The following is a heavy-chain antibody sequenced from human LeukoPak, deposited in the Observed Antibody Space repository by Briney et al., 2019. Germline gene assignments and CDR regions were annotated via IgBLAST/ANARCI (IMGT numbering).Heavy chain of an antibody. V-gene: IGHV5-51*01. CDR3: ARTYYDILTGYPIPHGPFDY. J-gene: IGHJ4*02. CDR1: GYSFTSYW. D-gene: IGHD3-9*01. Sequence: GESLKISCKGSGYSFTSYWIGWVRQMPGKGLEWMGIIYPGDSDTRYSPSFQGQVTISADKSISTAYLQWSSLKASDTAMYYCARTYYDILTGYPIPHGPFDYWGQGTLVTVSS. CDR2: IYPGDSDT.